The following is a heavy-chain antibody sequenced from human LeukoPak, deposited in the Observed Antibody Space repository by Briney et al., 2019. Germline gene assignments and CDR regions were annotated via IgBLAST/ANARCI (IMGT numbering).Heavy chain of an antibody. CDR1: GVSLSSHG. D-gene: IGHD6-6*01. J-gene: IGHJ4*02. CDR2: TWSDGRSE. Sequence: QAGGSLRLSCVVSGVSLSSHGMHWVRQAPGKGLEWLTFTWSDGRSEYYADSVKGRFTVSRDNSKNTVYLQINSLRAEDTAVYYCARGPGGSSSEVVDYWGQGTLVTVSS. CDR3: ARGPGGSSSEVVDY. V-gene: IGHV3-33*01.